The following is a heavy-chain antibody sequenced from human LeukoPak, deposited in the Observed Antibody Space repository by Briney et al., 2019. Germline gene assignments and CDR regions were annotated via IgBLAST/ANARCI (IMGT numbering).Heavy chain of an antibody. D-gene: IGHD1-14*01. Sequence: SVKVSCKASGYTFTSYGVSWVRQAPGQGLEWMGWISAYNGNTNYAQKLQGRVTMTTDTSTSTAYMELRSLRSDDTAVYYCARVSDPGVAPELNWGQGTLVTVSS. CDR1: GYTFTSYG. V-gene: IGHV1-18*01. J-gene: IGHJ4*02. CDR3: ARVSDPGVAPELN. CDR2: ISAYNGNT.